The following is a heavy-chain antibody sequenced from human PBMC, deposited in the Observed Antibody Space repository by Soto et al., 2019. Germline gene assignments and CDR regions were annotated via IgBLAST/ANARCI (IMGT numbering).Heavy chain of an antibody. J-gene: IGHJ6*02. Sequence: SETLSLTCAVYGGSFSGYYWSWIRQPPGKGLEWIGEINHSGSTNCNPSLKSRVTISVDTSKNQFSLKLSSVTAADTAVYYCARLPFSSYYGMDVWGQGTTVTVSS. CDR2: INHSGST. CDR1: GGSFSGYY. CDR3: ARLPFSSYYGMDV. V-gene: IGHV4-34*01. D-gene: IGHD2-2*01.